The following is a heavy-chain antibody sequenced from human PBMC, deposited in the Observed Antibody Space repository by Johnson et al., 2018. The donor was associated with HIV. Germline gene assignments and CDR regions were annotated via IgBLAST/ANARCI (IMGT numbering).Heavy chain of an antibody. CDR2: IQQTGSAE. CDR1: GFSISSYW. D-gene: IGHD3-22*01. J-gene: IGHJ3*01. Sequence: VQLVESGGGLVQPGGSLRLSCAASGFSISSYWMSWVRQAPGKGLEWLANIQQTGSAEYYGDSVRGRFTISRDNARNSLHLQMRGLRAEDTAMYYCARDDRRGFDDAFDLWGQGTMVSVSS. V-gene: IGHV3-7*04. CDR3: ARDDRRGFDDAFDL.